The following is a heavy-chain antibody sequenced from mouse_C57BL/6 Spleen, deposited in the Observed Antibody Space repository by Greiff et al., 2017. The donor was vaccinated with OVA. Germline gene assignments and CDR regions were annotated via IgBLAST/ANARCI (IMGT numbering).Heavy chain of an antibody. D-gene: IGHD1-1*01. CDR2: ISSGGDYI. CDR3: TREGYYGSSYRAMDY. V-gene: IGHV5-9-1*02. Sequence: EVQVVESGEGLVKPGGSLKLSCAASGFTFSSYAMSWVRQTPEKRLEWVAYISSGGDYIYYADTVKGRFTISRDNARNTLYLQMSSLKSEDTAMYYCTREGYYGSSYRAMDYWGQGTSVTVSS. CDR1: GFTFSSYA. J-gene: IGHJ4*01.